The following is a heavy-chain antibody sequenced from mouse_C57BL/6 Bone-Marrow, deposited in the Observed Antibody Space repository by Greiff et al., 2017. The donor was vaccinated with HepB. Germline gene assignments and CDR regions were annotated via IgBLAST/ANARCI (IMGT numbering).Heavy chain of an antibody. J-gene: IGHJ4*01. CDR1: GFSFTSYG. D-gene: IGHD1-1*01. V-gene: IGHV2-4*01. Sequence: VQGVESGPGLVQPSQSLSITCTVSGFSFTSYGVHWVRQPPGKGLEWLGVIWSGGSTDYNAAFISRLSISKDNSKSQVFFKMNSLQADDTAIYYCAKNHYGSSYEDYAMDYWGQGTSVTVSS. CDR2: IWSGGST. CDR3: AKNHYGSSYEDYAMDY.